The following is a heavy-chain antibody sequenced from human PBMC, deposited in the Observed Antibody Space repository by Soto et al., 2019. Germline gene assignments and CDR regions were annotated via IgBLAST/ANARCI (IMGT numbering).Heavy chain of an antibody. V-gene: IGHV1-2*04. CDR3: ARGRKAFQTIFGVVDAFDI. CDR2: INPNSGGT. CDR1: GYTFTGYY. Sequence: GASVKVSCKASGYTFTGYYMHWVRQAPGQGLEWMGWINPNSGGTNYAQKFQGWVTMTRDTSISTAYMELSRLRSDDTAVYYCARGRKAFQTIFGVVDAFDIWGQGTMVNVSS. J-gene: IGHJ3*02. D-gene: IGHD3-3*01.